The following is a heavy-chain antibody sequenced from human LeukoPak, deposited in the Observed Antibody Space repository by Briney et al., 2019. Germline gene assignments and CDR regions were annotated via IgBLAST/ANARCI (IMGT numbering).Heavy chain of an antibody. CDR3: AKASREYSSTWYY. V-gene: IGHV3-23*01. CDR1: GFTFNNYA. J-gene: IGHJ4*02. D-gene: IGHD6-13*01. Sequence: PGGSLRLSCAASGFTFNNYAMNWVRQAPGKGLEWVSSVSGTGDSTYYADSVKGRFTISRDNFKNRLYLQMNSLRDDDTAVYYCAKASREYSSTWYYWGQGTLVTVSS. CDR2: VSGTGDST.